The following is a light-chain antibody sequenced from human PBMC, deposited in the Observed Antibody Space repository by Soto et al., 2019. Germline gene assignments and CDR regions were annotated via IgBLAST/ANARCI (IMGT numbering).Light chain of an antibody. Sequence: DIHMTHSPSSLSASLGDRVTITFRASQSISSYLNWYQQKPGKAPKLLIYAASSLQSGVPSRFSGSGSGTDFTLTISSLQPEDFATYYCQQSYSTPRTFGPGTKVDNK. J-gene: IGKJ3*01. V-gene: IGKV1-39*01. CDR1: QSISSY. CDR3: QQSYSTPRT. CDR2: AAS.